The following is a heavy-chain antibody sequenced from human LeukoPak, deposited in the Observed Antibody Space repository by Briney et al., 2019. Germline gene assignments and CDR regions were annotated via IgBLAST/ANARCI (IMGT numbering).Heavy chain of an antibody. CDR3: AKDGRGGVTGYYDS. CDR1: GFTFSSYA. D-gene: IGHD3-9*01. J-gene: IGHJ4*02. CDR2: ISDSGGTT. Sequence: PGGSLRLACAASGFTFSSYALTWVRQAPGKGLEWVSGISDSGGTTFYADSVKGRFTISRDNSKNTLYLRMNSLRAEDTAVYYCAKDGRGGVTGYYDSWGQGTLVTVSS. V-gene: IGHV3-23*01.